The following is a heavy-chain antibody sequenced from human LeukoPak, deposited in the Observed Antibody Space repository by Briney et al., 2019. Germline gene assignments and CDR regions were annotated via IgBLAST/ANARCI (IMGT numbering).Heavy chain of an antibody. CDR1: GGSISSYY. CDR3: ARHGRSGLIPQYYYMDV. D-gene: IGHD2-15*01. Sequence: SETLSLTCTVSGGSISSYYWSWIRQPPGKGLEWIGYIYYSGSTNYNPSLKSRVTISVDTSKNQFSLKLSSVTAADTAVYYCARHGRSGLIPQYYYMDVWGKGTTVTVSS. V-gene: IGHV4-59*08. CDR2: IYYSGST. J-gene: IGHJ6*03.